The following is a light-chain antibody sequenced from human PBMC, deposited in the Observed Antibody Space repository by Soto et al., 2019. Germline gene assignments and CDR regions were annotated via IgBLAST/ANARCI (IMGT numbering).Light chain of an antibody. CDR1: GGSVASNY. J-gene: IGLJ3*02. CDR2: EDN. V-gene: IGLV6-57*04. Sequence: NFMLTQPHSVSESPGKTVTISCTRSGGSVASNYVQWYQQRPGSAPLTVIFEDNNRPSGVPDRFSGSIDSSTNSASLTISGLKTEDEAVYYCQSYDSDNLWVFGGGTKLTVL. CDR3: QSYDSDNLWV.